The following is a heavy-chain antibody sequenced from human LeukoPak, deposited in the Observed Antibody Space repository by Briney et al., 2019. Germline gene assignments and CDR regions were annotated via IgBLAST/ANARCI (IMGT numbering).Heavy chain of an antibody. J-gene: IGHJ4*02. CDR1: GYTFTGYY. CDR3: ARELRRDKY. V-gene: IGHV1-8*02. Sequence: ASVKVSCKASGYTFTGYYMHWVRQATGQGLEWMGYMNPDSGNTGYAQNFQGRVTMTVNTSITTAYMELSSLRPEDTAVYYCARELRRDKYWGQGTLVTVSS. CDR2: MNPDSGNT. D-gene: IGHD1-1*01.